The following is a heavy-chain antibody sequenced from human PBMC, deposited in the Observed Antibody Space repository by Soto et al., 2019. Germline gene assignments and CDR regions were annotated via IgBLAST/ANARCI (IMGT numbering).Heavy chain of an antibody. V-gene: IGHV3-21*01. CDR2: ISSRNNDM. CDR3: VRGGYMHACDI. Sequence: EVQLVESGGGLVKPGGSLRLSCAASGFTFSSYSMNWVRQAPGKGLEWVSTISSRNNDMYYVDSVKGRFTFSRDNAKNTLYLQMNSLRAEDTAVYYCVRGGYMHACDIWGQGTMVTVSS. CDR1: GFTFSSYS. D-gene: IGHD6-13*01. J-gene: IGHJ3*02.